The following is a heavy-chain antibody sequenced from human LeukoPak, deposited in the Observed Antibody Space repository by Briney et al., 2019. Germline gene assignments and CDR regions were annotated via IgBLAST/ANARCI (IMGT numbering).Heavy chain of an antibody. CDR1: GGSISSSNW. D-gene: IGHD2-2*01. Sequence: SETLSLTCAVSGGSISSSNWWSWVRPPPGKGLEWIGSIYHSGSTYYNPSLKSRVTISVDTSKNQFSLKLSSVTAADTAVYYCARHHCSSTSCYAGSWFDPWGQGTLVTVSS. CDR2: IYHSGST. CDR3: ARHHCSSTSCYAGSWFDP. V-gene: IGHV4-4*02. J-gene: IGHJ5*02.